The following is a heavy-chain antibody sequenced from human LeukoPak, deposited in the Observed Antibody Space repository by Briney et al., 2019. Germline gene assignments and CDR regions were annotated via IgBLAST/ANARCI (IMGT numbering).Heavy chain of an antibody. CDR1: GFSLSTSGVG. V-gene: IGHV2-5*02. CDR3: AHRTTGTTGPGIHWFDP. D-gene: IGHD1-1*01. CDR2: IYWDDDK. J-gene: IGHJ5*02. Sequence: SGPTLVKPTQTLTLTCTFSGFSLSTSGVGVGWIRQPPGKALEWLALIYWDDDKRYSPSLKSRLTITKDTSKNQVVLTMTNMDPVDTATYYCAHRTTGTTGPGIHWFDPWGQGTLVTVSS.